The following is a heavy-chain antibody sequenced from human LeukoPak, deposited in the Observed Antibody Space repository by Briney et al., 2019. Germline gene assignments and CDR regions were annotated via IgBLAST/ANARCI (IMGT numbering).Heavy chain of an antibody. CDR2: ISWNSDSV. V-gene: IGHV3-9*01. CDR3: TKDTLA. CDR1: GFTFDDYA. Sequence: GGSLRLSCAASGFTFDDYAMHWVRQDPGQGLEWVSGISWNSDSVGYADSLKGRFTISRDNAKNSLYLQTNSLRAEDTAFYYCTKDTLAWGQGTMVTLSS. J-gene: IGHJ3*01.